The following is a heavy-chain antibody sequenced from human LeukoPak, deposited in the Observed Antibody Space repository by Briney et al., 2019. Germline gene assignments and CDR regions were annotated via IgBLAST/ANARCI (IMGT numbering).Heavy chain of an antibody. V-gene: IGHV4-39*07. J-gene: IGHJ5*02. CDR2: IYYSGTT. CDR1: GGSISSSPYY. Sequence: SETLSLTCTVSGGSISSSPYYWGWIRQPPGKGLEWIGSIYYSGTTHYNPSLESRVTISVDTSKNQFSLKLSSVTAADTAVYYCARVGRIYCGGDCPLTGGWFDPWGQGTLVTVSS. CDR3: ARVGRIYCGGDCPLTGGWFDP. D-gene: IGHD2-21*02.